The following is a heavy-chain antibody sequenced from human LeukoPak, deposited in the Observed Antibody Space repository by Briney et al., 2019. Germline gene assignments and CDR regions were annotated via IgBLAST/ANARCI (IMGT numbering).Heavy chain of an antibody. V-gene: IGHV4-59*08. D-gene: IGHD4-17*01. CDR1: GGSISSCY. J-gene: IGHJ4*01. CDR2: IYDSGRT. Sequence: PSETLSLTCTGCGGSISSCYWSGMRQPPGRGLEWIGYIYDSGRTNYNPSRKRRVTISVDTSKNQFSLKLSSVTAADTAVYYCARATVTIADGFDYWGHGTLVTVSS. CDR3: ARATVTIADGFDY.